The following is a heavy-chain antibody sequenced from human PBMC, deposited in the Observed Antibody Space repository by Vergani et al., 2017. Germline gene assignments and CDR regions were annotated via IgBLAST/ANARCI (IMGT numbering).Heavy chain of an antibody. CDR2: ISRNGGST. V-gene: IGHV3-23*01. Sequence: EVQLLESGGGLVQPGGSLRLSCAASGFTFSSYAMSWVRQAPGRGLEWVSAISRNGGSTYYANSVKGRFTISRDNSKNTLYLQMSSLRAEDTAVYYCAKFSGLSGGDSFDDWGQGTLVTVSS. CDR1: GFTFSSYA. D-gene: IGHD2-15*01. J-gene: IGHJ4*02. CDR3: AKFSGLSGGDSFDD.